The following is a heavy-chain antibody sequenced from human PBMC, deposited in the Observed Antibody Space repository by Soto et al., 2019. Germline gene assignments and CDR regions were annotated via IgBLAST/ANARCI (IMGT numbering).Heavy chain of an antibody. Sequence: LRLSCAASGFAFSGSAMYWVRQASGKGPEWVGRIRSKGHNYATEYAASVKGRFTISRDDSKNTAYLQMNSLQTEDTAVYYCTRDLFSYDYSGILWFDPWGQGTLVTVSS. D-gene: IGHD3-16*01. CDR3: TRDLFSYDYSGILWFDP. CDR1: GFAFSGSA. V-gene: IGHV3-73*01. CDR2: IRSKGHNYAT. J-gene: IGHJ5*02.